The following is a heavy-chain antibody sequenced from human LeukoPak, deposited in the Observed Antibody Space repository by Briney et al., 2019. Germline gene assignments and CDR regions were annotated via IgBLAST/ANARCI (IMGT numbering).Heavy chain of an antibody. J-gene: IGHJ6*02. D-gene: IGHD2-15*01. CDR2: IYTSGST. CDR3: ASAYCSGGSCYPDYYGMDV. CDR1: GGSISSYY. Sequence: SETLSLTCTVSGGSISSYYWSWIRQPAGKGLEWIGRIYTSGSTDYNPSLKSRVTISVDTSKNQFSLKLSSVTAADTAVYYCASAYCSGGSCYPDYYGMDVWGQGTTVTVSS. V-gene: IGHV4-4*07.